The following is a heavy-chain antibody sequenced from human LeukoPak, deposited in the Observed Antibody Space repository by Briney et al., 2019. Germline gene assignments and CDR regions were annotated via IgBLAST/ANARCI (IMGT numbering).Heavy chain of an antibody. V-gene: IGHV1-69*01. CDR1: GGTFSRYA. D-gene: IGHD6-13*01. J-gene: IGHJ4*02. Sequence: XVKVSCKASGGTFSRYAISWVRQAPGQGLEWMGGIIPIFGTANYAQKFKGRGTITADESTSTAYMELSSLRSEDTAVYYCASPPFGSSLAAEWDYWGQGTLVTVSS. CDR3: ASPPFGSSLAAEWDY. CDR2: IIPIFGTA.